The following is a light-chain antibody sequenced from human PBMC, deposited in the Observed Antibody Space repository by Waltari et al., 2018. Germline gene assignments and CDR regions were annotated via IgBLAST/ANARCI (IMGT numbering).Light chain of an antibody. CDR2: DVT. V-gene: IGLV2-11*01. Sequence: QSALTQPRPVSESPGQSVTIPCTGPSSDVGGYNYISWYQHHPGKAPKLIMYDVTKRPSGVPDSFSASKSGTTASLSISGLRAEDEADYYCSSYAGTYAGVFGGGTKLAVL. CDR3: SSYAGTYAGV. CDR1: SSDVGGYNY. J-gene: IGLJ3*02.